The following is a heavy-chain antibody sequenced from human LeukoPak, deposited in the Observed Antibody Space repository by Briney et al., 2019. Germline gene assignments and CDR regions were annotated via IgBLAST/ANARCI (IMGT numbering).Heavy chain of an antibody. CDR1: GFTFSSYW. J-gene: IGHJ6*03. CDR3: ARVGAAARPLLYYYMDV. D-gene: IGHD6-13*01. Sequence: GGSLRLSCAASGFTFSSYWMSWVRQAPGKGLEWVANIKQDGSEKYYVDSVKGRFTISRDNAKNSLYLQMNSLRAEDTAVYYCARVGAAARPLLYYYMDVWGKGTTVTVSS. V-gene: IGHV3-7*01. CDR2: IKQDGSEK.